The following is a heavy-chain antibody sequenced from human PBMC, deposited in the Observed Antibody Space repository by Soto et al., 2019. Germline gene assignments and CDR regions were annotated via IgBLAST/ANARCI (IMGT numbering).Heavy chain of an antibody. D-gene: IGHD6-19*01. CDR1: GFTFSSYG. CDR3: AKEEAVAGTFDY. V-gene: IGHV3-30*18. J-gene: IGHJ4*02. CDR2: ISYDGSNK. Sequence: QVQLVESGGGVVQPGRSLRLSCAASGFTFSSYGMHWVRQAPGKGLEWVAVISYDGSNKYYADSVKGRFTISRDNSKNPLYLQMNSLRAEDTAVYYCAKEEAVAGTFDYWGQGTLVTVSS.